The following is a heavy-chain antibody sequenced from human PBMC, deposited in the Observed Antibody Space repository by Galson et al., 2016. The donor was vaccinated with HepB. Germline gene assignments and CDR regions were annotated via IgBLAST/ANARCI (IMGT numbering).Heavy chain of an antibody. V-gene: IGHV5-51*01. CDR3: ARAIAVAGASHFDY. J-gene: IGHJ4*02. Sequence: QSGAEVKKPGESLKISCKASGYNFNNNWIAWVRQMPGKGLEWTGIIYPDNSDTRYSPSFQGQVTMSADKSISTAYLQWTSLKASDSAMYFCARAIAVAGASHFDYWGQGTLVTVSS. CDR2: IYPDNSDT. D-gene: IGHD6-19*01. CDR1: GYNFNNNW.